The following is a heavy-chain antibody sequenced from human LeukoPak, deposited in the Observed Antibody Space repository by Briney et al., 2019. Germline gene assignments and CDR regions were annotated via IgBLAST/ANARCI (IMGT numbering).Heavy chain of an antibody. V-gene: IGHV1-2*02. CDR1: GYTFTGYY. D-gene: IGHD3-3*01. Sequence: ASVKVSCKASGYTFTGYYMHWVRQAPGQGLEWRGWINPNSGGTNYAQKFQGRVTMTRDTSISTAYMELSRLRSDDTAVYYCARDLHLGFLEWLGNYWGQGTLVTVSS. CDR2: INPNSGGT. CDR3: ARDLHLGFLEWLGNY. J-gene: IGHJ4*02.